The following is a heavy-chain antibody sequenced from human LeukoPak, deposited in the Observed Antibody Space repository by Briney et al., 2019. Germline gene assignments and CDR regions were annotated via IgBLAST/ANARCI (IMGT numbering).Heavy chain of an antibody. CDR1: GGSFSGYY. J-gene: IGHJ4*02. CDR3: ARVLAYYDFWSGYSGGWFDY. V-gene: IGHV4-34*01. Sequence: SETLSLTCAVYGGSFSGYYWSWIRQPPGKGLEWIGEINHSGSTNYNPSLKSRVTISVDTSKNQFSLKLSSVTAADTAVYYCARVLAYYDFWSGYSGGWFDYWGQGTLVTVSS. D-gene: IGHD3-3*01. CDR2: INHSGST.